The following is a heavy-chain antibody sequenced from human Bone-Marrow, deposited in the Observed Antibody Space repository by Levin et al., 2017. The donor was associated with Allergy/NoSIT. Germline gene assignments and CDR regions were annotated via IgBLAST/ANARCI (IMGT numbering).Heavy chain of an antibody. CDR1: GYTFKNFY. CDR3: SRDAGKSYQY. J-gene: IGHJ4*02. D-gene: IGHD6-13*01. V-gene: IGHV1-2*02. CDR2: IGPKNGDT. Sequence: ASVKVSCKASGYTFKNFYIHWVRLAPGQGLEWMGWIGPKNGDTIYAQKFQGRVTMTRDTYITTVYMELSRLTSDDTAIYYCSRDAGKSYQYWGQGTLVAVSS.